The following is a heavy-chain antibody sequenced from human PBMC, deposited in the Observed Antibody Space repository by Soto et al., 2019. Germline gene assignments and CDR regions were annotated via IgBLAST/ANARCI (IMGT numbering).Heavy chain of an antibody. V-gene: IGHV1-69*04. D-gene: IGHD3-10*01. Sequence: EASVKVSCKASGGTFSSYTISWVRQAPGQGLEWMGRIIPILGIANYAQKFQGRVTITADKSTSTAYMELSSLRSEDTAVYYCARDHPYYYGSGSYYNPKRWWFDPWGQGTLVTVSS. J-gene: IGHJ5*02. CDR1: GGTFSSYT. CDR2: IIPILGIA. CDR3: ARDHPYYYGSGSYYNPKRWWFDP.